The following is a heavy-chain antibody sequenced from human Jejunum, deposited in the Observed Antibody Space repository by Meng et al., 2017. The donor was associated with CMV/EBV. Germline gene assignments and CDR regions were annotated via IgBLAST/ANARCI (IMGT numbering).Heavy chain of an antibody. CDR2: VYYSGKT. CDR1: GDSVSSGTSY. Sequence: VSGDSVSSGTSYCSWIRQSPGKGLEWIAYVYYSGKTNYNPSLKSRVTMSVDTSKNQFSLKLSSVTAADTAVYFCARHYSGWYFDYWGQGTLVTVSS. V-gene: IGHV4-61*01. D-gene: IGHD5-12*01. J-gene: IGHJ4*02. CDR3: ARHYSGWYFDY.